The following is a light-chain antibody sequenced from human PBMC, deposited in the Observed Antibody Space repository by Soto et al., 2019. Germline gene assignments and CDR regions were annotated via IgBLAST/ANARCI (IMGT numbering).Light chain of an antibody. CDR3: LQHNSYPQLT. CDR1: QGIRND. J-gene: IGKJ4*01. V-gene: IGKV1-17*01. Sequence: DIQMSQSPSSLSASVGDRVTIPCRVIQGIRNDLGWYQQKPGKAPTRLIYAASSMQSGVPSRISGSGSGTEYTLTISSLQPADDATYYCLQHNSYPQLTFGGGTKVDIK. CDR2: AAS.